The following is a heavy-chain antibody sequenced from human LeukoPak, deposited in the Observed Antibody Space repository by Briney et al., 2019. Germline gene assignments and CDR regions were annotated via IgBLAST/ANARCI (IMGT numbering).Heavy chain of an antibody. CDR2: IYYSGSA. CDR3: ARLGSSGDSGIDY. J-gene: IGHJ4*02. Sequence: SETLSLTCTVSGGSISSYYWSWIRQPPGKGLEWIGYIYYSGSANYNPSLKSRVTISVDTSKNQFSLKLSSVTAADTAVYYCARLGSSGDSGIDYWGQGTLVTVSS. V-gene: IGHV4-59*08. D-gene: IGHD2-15*01. CDR1: GGSISSYY.